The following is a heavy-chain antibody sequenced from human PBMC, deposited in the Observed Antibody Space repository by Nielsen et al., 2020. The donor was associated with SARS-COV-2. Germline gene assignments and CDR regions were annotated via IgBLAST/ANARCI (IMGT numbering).Heavy chain of an antibody. V-gene: IGHV3-48*01. D-gene: IGHD1-26*01. CDR2: ISSSSSTI. Sequence: WIRQPPGKGLEWVSYISSSSSTIYYADSVKGRFTISRDNSKNTLYLQMNSLRAEDTAVYYCAKDLLPQQQLATLDWWELPWGFDYWGQGTRVTVSS. CDR3: AKDLLPQQQLATLDWWELPWGFDY. J-gene: IGHJ4*02.